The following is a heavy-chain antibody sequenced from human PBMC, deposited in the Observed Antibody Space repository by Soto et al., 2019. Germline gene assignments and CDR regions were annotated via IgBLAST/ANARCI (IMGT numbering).Heavy chain of an antibody. CDR2: IYHIGST. J-gene: IGHJ6*02. D-gene: IGHD4-17*01. V-gene: IGHV4-30-2*01. Sequence: QLQLQESGSGLVKPSQTLSLTCAVSGGSISSGGYSWSWIRQPPGKGLEWIGYIYHIGSTYYNPSRKSRVTISVDRPKNQFSLKLSSVTAAATAVYYCARAHYGDYGYGMDVWGQGTKVTVSS. CDR3: ARAHYGDYGYGMDV. CDR1: GGSISSGGYS.